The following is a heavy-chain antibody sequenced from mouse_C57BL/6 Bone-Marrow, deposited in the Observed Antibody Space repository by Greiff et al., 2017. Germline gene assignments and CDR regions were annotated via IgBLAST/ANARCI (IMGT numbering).Heavy chain of an antibody. CDR3: ARDYYGSSPFDY. CDR2: INPSSGYT. CDR1: GYTFTSYT. Sequence: VQLQQSGAELARPGASVKMSCKASGYTFTSYTMHWVKQRPGQGLEWIGYINPSSGYTKYNQKFKDKATLTADKSSSTAYMQLSSLTSEDSAVXFCARDYYGSSPFDYWGQGTTLTVSS. V-gene: IGHV1-4*01. J-gene: IGHJ2*01. D-gene: IGHD1-1*01.